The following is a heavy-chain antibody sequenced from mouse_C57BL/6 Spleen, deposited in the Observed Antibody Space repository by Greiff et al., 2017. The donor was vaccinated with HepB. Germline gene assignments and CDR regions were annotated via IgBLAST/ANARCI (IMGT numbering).Heavy chain of an antibody. J-gene: IGHJ4*01. CDR2: INPYNGGT. D-gene: IGHD1-1*01. CDR3: AIRGYYGSFYAMDY. Sequence: VQLQQSGPVLVKPGASVKMSCKASGYTFTDYYMNWVKQSHGKSLEWIGVINPYNGGTSYNQKFKGKATLTVDKSSSTAYMELNSLTSEDSAVYYCAIRGYYGSFYAMDYWGQGTSVTVSS. CDR1: GYTFTDYY. V-gene: IGHV1-19*01.